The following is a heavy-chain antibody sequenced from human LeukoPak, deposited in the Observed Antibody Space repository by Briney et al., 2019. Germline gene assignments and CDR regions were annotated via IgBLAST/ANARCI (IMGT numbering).Heavy chain of an antibody. CDR3: ARVGYCSSTSCYAFDP. CDR2: INPNSGGT. CDR1: GYTFTGYY. V-gene: IGHV1-2*02. J-gene: IGHJ5*02. D-gene: IGHD2-2*01. Sequence: ASVKVSCKASGYTFTGYYMHWVRPAPGQGLAWMGWINPNSGGTNYAQKFQGRVTMTRDTSISTAYMELSRLRSDDTAVYYCARVGYCSSTSCYAFDPWGQGTLVTVSS.